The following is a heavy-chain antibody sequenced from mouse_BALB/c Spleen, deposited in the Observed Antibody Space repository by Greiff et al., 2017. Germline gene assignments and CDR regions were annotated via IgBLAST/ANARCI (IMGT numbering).Heavy chain of an antibody. CDR3: ARSGSSYGNWYFDV. Sequence: VKLVESGPELVRPGESVKISCKGSGYTFTDYAMHWVKQSHAKSLEWIGVISIYYDNTNYNQKFKGKATMTVDKSSSTAYMELARLTSEDSAIYYCARSGSSYGNWYFDVWGAGTTVTVSS. CDR2: ISIYYDNT. V-gene: IGHV1-67*01. D-gene: IGHD1-1*01. CDR1: GYTFTDYA. J-gene: IGHJ1*01.